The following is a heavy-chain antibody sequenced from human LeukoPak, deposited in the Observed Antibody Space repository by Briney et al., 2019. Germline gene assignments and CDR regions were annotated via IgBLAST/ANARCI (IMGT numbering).Heavy chain of an antibody. Sequence: GGSLRLSCAASGFTFSSYGMHWVRQAPGKGLEWVAVIWYDGSNKYYADSVKGRFTISRDNSKNTLYLQMNSLRAEDTAVYYCARAGSRDGYNWFDYWGQGTLVTASS. D-gene: IGHD5-24*01. V-gene: IGHV3-33*01. CDR1: GFTFSSYG. CDR2: IWYDGSNK. CDR3: ARAGSRDGYNWFDY. J-gene: IGHJ4*02.